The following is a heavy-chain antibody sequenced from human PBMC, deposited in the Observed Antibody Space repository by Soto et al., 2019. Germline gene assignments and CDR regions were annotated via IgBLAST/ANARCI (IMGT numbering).Heavy chain of an antibody. CDR2: IYHSGTT. Sequence: QVQLQESGPGLVKPSGTLSLTCAVSGGSISSTNWWTWVRQSPGRGLEWIGEIYHSGTTNYSPSLKSRVNIAVDMSTNHLPPTLISVTAADTAVYYCAFPATADFDYWGKGILVSVSS. CDR3: AFPATADFDY. CDR1: GGSISSTNW. V-gene: IGHV4-4*02. J-gene: IGHJ4*02. D-gene: IGHD6-13*01.